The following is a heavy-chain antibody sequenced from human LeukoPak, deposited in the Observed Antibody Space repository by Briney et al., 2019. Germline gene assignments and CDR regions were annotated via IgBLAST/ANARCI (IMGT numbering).Heavy chain of an antibody. CDR3: VRDLYSSGWYFAFDI. Sequence: SETLSLTCTVSGGSISSYYWSWIRQPPGKGLEWIGYIYYSGSTNYNPSLKSRVTISVDTSKNQFSLKLSSVTAADTAVYYCVRDLYSSGWYFAFDIWGQGTMVTVSS. CDR2: IYYSGST. V-gene: IGHV4-59*01. CDR1: GGSISSYY. D-gene: IGHD6-19*01. J-gene: IGHJ3*02.